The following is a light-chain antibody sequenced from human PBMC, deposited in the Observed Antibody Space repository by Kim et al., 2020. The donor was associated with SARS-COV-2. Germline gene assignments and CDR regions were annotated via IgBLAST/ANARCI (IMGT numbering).Light chain of an antibody. CDR3: AAWDDSLNAWV. Sequence: QSALTQPRSVSGSPGQSVTIFCTGTSSDVGGYDYVSWYQQHPGKVPKLMIYDVNRRPSGVPDRFSGSKSGTSASLAISGLQSEDEADYYCAAWDDSLNAWVFGGGTKLTVL. V-gene: IGLV2-11*01. J-gene: IGLJ3*02. CDR1: SSDVGGYDY. CDR2: DVN.